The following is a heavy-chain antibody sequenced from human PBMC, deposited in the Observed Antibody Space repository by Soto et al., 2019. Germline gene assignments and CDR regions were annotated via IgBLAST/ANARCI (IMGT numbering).Heavy chain of an antibody. CDR1: GGSISSYD. D-gene: IGHD3-9*01. CDR2: IYYSGST. V-gene: IGHV4-59*08. Sequence: PSETLSLTCTVSGGSISSYDWSWIRQPPGKGLEWIGYIYYSGSTNYNPSLKSRVTISVDTSKNQFSLKLSSVTAADTAVYYCARVRTYYDILTGYYKDYWGQGTLVTVSS. J-gene: IGHJ4*02. CDR3: ARVRTYYDILTGYYKDY.